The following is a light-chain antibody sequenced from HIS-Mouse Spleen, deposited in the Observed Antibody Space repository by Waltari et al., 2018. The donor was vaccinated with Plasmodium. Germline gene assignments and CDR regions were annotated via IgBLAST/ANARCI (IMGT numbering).Light chain of an antibody. CDR3: QQSYSTPPT. V-gene: IGKV1-39*01. Sequence: DIQMTQSPSSLSASVGDRVTITCRASQSISSYLNWYQQKPGKAPKLLIYAASSLQSGVPSRFSCSGSGTDFNLTISSLQPEDFATYYCQQSYSTPPTFGGGTKVEIK. CDR1: QSISSY. CDR2: AAS. J-gene: IGKJ4*01.